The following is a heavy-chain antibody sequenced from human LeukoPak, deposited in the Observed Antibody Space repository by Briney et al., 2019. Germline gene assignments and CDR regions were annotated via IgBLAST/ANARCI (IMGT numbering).Heavy chain of an antibody. J-gene: IGHJ4*02. V-gene: IGHV1-2*02. CDR3: AREGDSSGPPYYFDY. D-gene: IGHD3-22*01. CDR1: GYTFTGYY. CDR2: INPNSGGT. Sequence: ASVKVSCKASGYTFTGYYMHWVRQAPGQGLEWMGWINPNSGGTNYAQKFQGRVTMTRDTSISTAYMELSRLRSDDTAVYYCAREGDSSGPPYYFDYWGQGTLVTVSS.